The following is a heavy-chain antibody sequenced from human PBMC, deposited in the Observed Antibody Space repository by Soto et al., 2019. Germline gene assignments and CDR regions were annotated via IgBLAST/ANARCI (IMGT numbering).Heavy chain of an antibody. CDR3: AYCSGGSCYDYGMDV. CDR2: IYYSGST. D-gene: IGHD2-15*01. CDR1: VGSISSGDYY. Sequence: QVQLQESGPGLVKPSQTLSLTCTVSVGSISSGDYYWSWIRQPPGKGLEWIGYIYYSGSTYYNPSLKSRVTISVDTSKNQFSLKLSSVTAADTAVYYCAYCSGGSCYDYGMDVWGQGTTVTVSS. J-gene: IGHJ6*02. V-gene: IGHV4-30-4*01.